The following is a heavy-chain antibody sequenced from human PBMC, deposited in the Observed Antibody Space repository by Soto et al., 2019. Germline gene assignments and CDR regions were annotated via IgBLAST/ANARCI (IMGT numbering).Heavy chain of an antibody. CDR3: AKGLLDYGDYVWAFDI. Sequence: EVQLLESGGGLVQPGGSLRLSCAASGFTFSSYAMSWVRQAPGKGLEWVSAISGSGGSTYYADSAKGRFTISRDNSKNTLYLQMNSLRAEDTAVYYCAKGLLDYGDYVWAFDIWGQGTMVTVSS. CDR1: GFTFSSYA. V-gene: IGHV3-23*01. J-gene: IGHJ3*02. CDR2: ISGSGGST. D-gene: IGHD4-17*01.